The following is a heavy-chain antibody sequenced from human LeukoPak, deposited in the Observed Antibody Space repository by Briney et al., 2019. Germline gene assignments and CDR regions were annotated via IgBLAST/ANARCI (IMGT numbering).Heavy chain of an antibody. J-gene: IGHJ4*02. V-gene: IGHV3-48*03. CDR2: VSSSGSAI. D-gene: IGHD6-19*01. CDR1: GFTISSYE. CDR3: ERGQWLAFYY. Sequence: GGSLTLSCAASGFTISSYEMNWVRQAPGQGQEWVSYVSSSGSAIYYADSVTGRFTISRDTAKNSLYLQMNSLRDEDTAVYYCERGQWLAFYYWGQGTLVTVSS.